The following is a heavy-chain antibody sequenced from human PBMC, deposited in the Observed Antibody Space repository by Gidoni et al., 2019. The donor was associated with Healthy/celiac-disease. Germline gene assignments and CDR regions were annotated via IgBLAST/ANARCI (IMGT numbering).Heavy chain of an antibody. CDR2: IYSGGST. Sequence: VQLVETGGGLIQPGGSLRLSCAASGFTVSSNYMSWVRQAPGQGLEWVSVIYSGGSTYYADSVKGRFTISRDNSKNTLYLQMNSLRAEDTAVYYCARMTRVRLRDAFDIWGQGTMVTVSS. V-gene: IGHV3-53*02. CDR3: ARMTRVRLRDAFDI. J-gene: IGHJ3*02. CDR1: GFTVSSNY. D-gene: IGHD2-21*02.